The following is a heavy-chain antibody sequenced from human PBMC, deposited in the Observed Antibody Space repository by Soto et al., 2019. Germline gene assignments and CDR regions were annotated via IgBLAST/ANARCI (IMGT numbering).Heavy chain of an antibody. Sequence: GGSLRLSCAASGFTFSVYYMSWVHQAPGKGLEWVAIIKQDGSEKYYVDSVKGRFTISRDNAKNSLYLQMNYLTAEDTGVYYCAREGDFWSGYQHDYWGQGTLVTVSS. D-gene: IGHD3-3*01. CDR3: AREGDFWSGYQHDY. CDR1: GFTFSVYY. V-gene: IGHV3-7*01. J-gene: IGHJ4*02. CDR2: IKQDGSEK.